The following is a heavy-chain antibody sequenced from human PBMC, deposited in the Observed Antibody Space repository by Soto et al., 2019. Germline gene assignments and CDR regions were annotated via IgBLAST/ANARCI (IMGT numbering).Heavy chain of an antibody. CDR1: GGSFSGYY. V-gene: IGHV4-34*01. CDR3: ARGVVVVPAANFYYYYYMDV. Sequence: SETLSLTCAVYGGSFSGYYWSWIRQPPGKGLEWIGEINHSGSTNYNPSLKSRVTISVDTSKNQFSLKLSSVTAADTAVYYCARGVVVVPAANFYYYYYMDVWGKGTTVTVSS. CDR2: INHSGST. J-gene: IGHJ6*03. D-gene: IGHD2-2*01.